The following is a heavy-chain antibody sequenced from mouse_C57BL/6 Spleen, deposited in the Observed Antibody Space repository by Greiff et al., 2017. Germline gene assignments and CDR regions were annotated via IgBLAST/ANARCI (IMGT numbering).Heavy chain of an antibody. D-gene: IGHD4-1*01. CDR3: ARKVVLGLGYAMDY. CDR1: GFTFSDYG. J-gene: IGHJ4*01. CDR2: ISSGSSTI. Sequence: EVKLVESGGGLVKPGGSLKLSWAASGFTFSDYGMHWVRQAPEKGLEWVAYISSGSSTIYYADTVKGRFTISRDNAKNTLFLQMTSLRSEDTAMYYCARKVVLGLGYAMDYCGQGTSVTVSS. V-gene: IGHV5-17*01.